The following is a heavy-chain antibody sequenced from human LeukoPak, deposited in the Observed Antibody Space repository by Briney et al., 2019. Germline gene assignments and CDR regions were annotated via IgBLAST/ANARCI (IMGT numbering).Heavy chain of an antibody. CDR2: INPNSGGT. D-gene: IGHD2-2*01. CDR3: ARDGYIVVVPAARLDP. J-gene: IGHJ5*02. CDR1: GYTFTGYY. V-gene: IGHV1-2*02. Sequence: ASEKVSCKASGYTFTGYYMHWVRQAPRQGLEWMGWINPNSGGTNYAQKFQGRVTMTRDTSISTAYMELSRLRSDDTAVYYCARDGYIVVVPAARLDPWGQGTLVTVSS.